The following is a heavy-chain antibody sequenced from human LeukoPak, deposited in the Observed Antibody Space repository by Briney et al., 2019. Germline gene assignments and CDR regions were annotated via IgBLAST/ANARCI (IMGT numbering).Heavy chain of an antibody. CDR2: IRYDGSNK. V-gene: IGHV3-30*02. D-gene: IGHD3-10*01. CDR3: ARVMGVRGVIGPPRFDY. J-gene: IGHJ4*02. CDR1: GFTFSSYG. Sequence: GGSLRLSCAASGFTFSSYGMHWVRQAPGKGLEWVAFIRYDGSNKYYADSVKGRFTISRDNAKNSLYLQMNSLRAEDTAVYYCARVMGVRGVIGPPRFDYWGQGTLVTVSS.